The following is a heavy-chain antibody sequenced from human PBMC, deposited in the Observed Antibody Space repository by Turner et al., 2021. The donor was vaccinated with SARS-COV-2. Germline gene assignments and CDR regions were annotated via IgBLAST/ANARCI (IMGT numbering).Heavy chain of an antibody. CDR2: IYYSGST. D-gene: IGHD6-19*01. CDR1: GGSISSSSYY. V-gene: IGHV4-39*01. CDR3: ASPGGNSGWFFAYDI. J-gene: IGHJ3*02. Sequence: QLQLQESGPGLVKPSETLSLTCTVSGGSISSSSYYWGWIRQPPGKGLEWIGSIYYSGSTYYNPSLKSRVNISVDTSKNQFSLKQNYVTAADTAVYYCASPGGNSGWFFAYDIWGQGTMVTVSS.